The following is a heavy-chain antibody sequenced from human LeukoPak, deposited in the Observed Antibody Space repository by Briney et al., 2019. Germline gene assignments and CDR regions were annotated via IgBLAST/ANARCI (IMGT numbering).Heavy chain of an antibody. J-gene: IGHJ3*02. CDR2: INPNSGGT. V-gene: IGHV1-2*02. CDR1: GYTFTGYY. Sequence: GASVKVSCKASGYTFTGYYMHWVRQAPGQGLEWMGWINPNSGGTNYAQKFQGRVTMTRDTSISTAYMELSRLRSADTAMYYCAIVGMAYSSSWYGAFDIRGQGTMVTVSS. CDR3: AIVGMAYSSSWYGAFDI. D-gene: IGHD6-13*01.